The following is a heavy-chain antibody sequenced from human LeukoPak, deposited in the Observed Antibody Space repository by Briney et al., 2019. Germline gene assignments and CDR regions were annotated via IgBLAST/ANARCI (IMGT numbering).Heavy chain of an antibody. CDR3: VRGLGGTSEY. CDR1: GFTFSSSW. D-gene: IGHD4-23*01. Sequence: PGGSLRLSCAASGFTFSSSWMHWVRQAPGKGLVWVSRINPDGSSTSHADSVQGRSTISRDNAKNTLYLQMNSLRAEDTAVYYCVRGLGGTSEYWGQGTLVTVSS. V-gene: IGHV3-74*01. J-gene: IGHJ4*02. CDR2: INPDGSST.